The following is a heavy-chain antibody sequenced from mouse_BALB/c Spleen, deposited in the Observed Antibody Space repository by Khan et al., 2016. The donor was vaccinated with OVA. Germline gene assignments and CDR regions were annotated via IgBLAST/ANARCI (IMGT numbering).Heavy chain of an antibody. V-gene: IGHV2-9*02. J-gene: IGHJ4*01. CDR3: ARDDGNYVDVMYY. CDR2: IWAGGST. Sequence: QVQLKESGPGLVAPSQSLSINCTVSGFTLIGYGVHWVRQSPGKGLEWLGRIWAGGSTNYNSALMARLSISKDNSKSQVFLKMNSVQTDDTAMYYCARDDGNYVDVMYYWGQGTSVTVSS. D-gene: IGHD2-1*01. CDR1: GFTLIGYG.